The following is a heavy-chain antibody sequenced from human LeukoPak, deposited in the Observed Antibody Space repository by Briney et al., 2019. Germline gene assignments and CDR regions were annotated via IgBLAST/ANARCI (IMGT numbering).Heavy chain of an antibody. V-gene: IGHV3-23*01. CDR3: ARGARMAAAGTGGYYYGMDV. D-gene: IGHD6-13*01. J-gene: IGHJ6*02. CDR2: ISGSGGST. CDR1: GFTFSSYA. Sequence: PGGSLRLSCAASGFTFSSYAMSWVRQAQGKGLEWVSAISGSGGSTYYADSVKGRFTISRDNSKNTLYLQMNNLRAEDTAVYYCARGARMAAAGTGGYYYGMDVWGQGTTVTVSS.